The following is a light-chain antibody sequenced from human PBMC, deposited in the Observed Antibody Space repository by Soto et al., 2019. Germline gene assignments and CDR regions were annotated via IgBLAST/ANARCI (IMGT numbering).Light chain of an antibody. Sequence: QSALTQPASVSGSPGQSITISCTGTSSDVGPYNYVSWYQHHPGKAPKLLIYEVTKRPSGVSNRVSGSKSGNTASLTISGLQGEDEADYYCGSYTTSSTLVFGGGTKVTVL. V-gene: IGLV2-14*01. CDR3: GSYTTSSTLV. CDR2: EVT. J-gene: IGLJ3*02. CDR1: SSDVGPYNY.